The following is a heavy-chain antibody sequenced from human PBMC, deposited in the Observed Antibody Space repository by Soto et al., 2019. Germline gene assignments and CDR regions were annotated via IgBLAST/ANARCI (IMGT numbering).Heavy chain of an antibody. V-gene: IGHV4-59*01. Sequence: SETLSLTCTISGGSISSYYWSWIRQPPGKGLEWIGYIHYSGSTNYNPSLKSRVTISIDTSKNQFSLKLSSVTAADTAVYYCARFRLGQLSFFDYWGQGTLVTVSS. CDR3: ARFRLGQLSFFDY. CDR2: IHYSGST. CDR1: GGSISSYY. J-gene: IGHJ4*02. D-gene: IGHD1-1*01.